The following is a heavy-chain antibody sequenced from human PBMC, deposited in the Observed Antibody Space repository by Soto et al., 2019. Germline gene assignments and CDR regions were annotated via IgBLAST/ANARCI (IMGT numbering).Heavy chain of an antibody. CDR2: ISSSGNT. V-gene: IGHV4-59*01. Sequence: PSETLSLTCTVSDGSISNFYWSWIRQPPGKGLEWIGYISSSGNTNYNPSLKSRVSISVDTSKNPFSLNLTSVTAADTAVYYCARAQMVLTRSYFDSWGQGTPVTVSS. CDR3: ARAQMVLTRSYFDS. J-gene: IGHJ4*02. CDR1: DGSISNFY. D-gene: IGHD3-22*01.